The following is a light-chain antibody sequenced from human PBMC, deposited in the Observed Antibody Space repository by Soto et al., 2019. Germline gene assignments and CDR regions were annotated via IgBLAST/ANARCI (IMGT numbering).Light chain of an antibody. V-gene: IGLV2-11*01. J-gene: IGLJ1*01. CDR2: AVT. CDR1: SSDVGGYNY. Sequence: QSALTQPRSVSGSPGQSGTISCTGTSSDVGGYNYVSWYQQYPGKAPKVMIYAVTKRPSGVPDRISGSKSGNTASLTISGLQAEDEADYYCCSYAGSYTHYVFRTGTKVTVL. CDR3: CSYAGSYTHYV.